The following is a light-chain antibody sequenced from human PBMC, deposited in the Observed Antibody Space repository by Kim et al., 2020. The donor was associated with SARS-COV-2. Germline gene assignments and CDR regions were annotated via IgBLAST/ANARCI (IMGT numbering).Light chain of an antibody. V-gene: IGLV1-40*01. J-gene: IGLJ2*01. CDR1: SSNIGAGYD. Sequence: TISCTGSSSNIGAGYDVPWYQQLPGTAPKLLIYGNSNRPSGVPDRFSGSKPGTSASLAITGLQAEDEADYYCQSYDSSLSGSDVVFGGGTQLTVL. CDR3: QSYDSSLSGSDVV. CDR2: GNS.